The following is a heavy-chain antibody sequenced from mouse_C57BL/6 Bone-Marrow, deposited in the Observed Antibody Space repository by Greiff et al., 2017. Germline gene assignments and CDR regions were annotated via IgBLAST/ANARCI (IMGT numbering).Heavy chain of an antibody. V-gene: IGHV1-15*01. CDR3: TRNYGRGY. J-gene: IGHJ2*01. D-gene: IGHD1-1*01. Sequence: VQLQQSGAELVRPGASVTLSCKASGYTFTDYEMHWVKQTPVHGLEWIGAIDPETGGTAYNQKFKGKAILTADKSASTAYMELRSLISEDSAVYYCTRNYGRGYWGQGTTLTVSS. CDR1: GYTFTDYE. CDR2: IDPETGGT.